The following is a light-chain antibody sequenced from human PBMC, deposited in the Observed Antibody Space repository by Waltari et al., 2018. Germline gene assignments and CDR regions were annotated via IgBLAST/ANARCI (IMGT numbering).Light chain of an antibody. CDR1: QSISSC. Sequence: DIQMTQSPSSLSASVGDRVTITCRGSQSISSCLNWYQHKPGKAPKLLIYAASSLQSGVPSRFSGSGSGTDFTLTINSLQPEDFATYYFQQSYSTPRTFGQGTKVEIK. CDR2: AAS. V-gene: IGKV1-39*01. CDR3: QQSYSTPRT. J-gene: IGKJ1*01.